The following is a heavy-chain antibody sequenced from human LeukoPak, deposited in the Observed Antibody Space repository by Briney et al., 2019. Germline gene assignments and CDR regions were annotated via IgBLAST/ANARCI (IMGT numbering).Heavy chain of an antibody. D-gene: IGHD3-22*01. V-gene: IGHV4-4*07. J-gene: IGHJ3*02. CDR1: GGSISSYY. Sequence: NPSETLSLTCTVSGGSISSYYWSWIRQPAGKGLEWIGRVYSSGSTNYNPSLKSRVTLSVDTSKNQFSLRLTSVTAADSAVYYCAGRAYDTGYDVFDIWAKGKMVPVSS. CDR2: VYSSGST. CDR3: AGRAYDTGYDVFDI.